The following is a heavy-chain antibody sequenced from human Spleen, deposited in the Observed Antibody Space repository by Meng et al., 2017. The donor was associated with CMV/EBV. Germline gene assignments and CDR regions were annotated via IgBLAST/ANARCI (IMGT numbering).Heavy chain of an antibody. CDR2: INHSGTT. V-gene: IGHV4-34*01. J-gene: IGHJ4*02. Sequence: SETLSLTCDVYGGSFSSYYWSWIRQPPGKGLEWIGEINHSGTTSYNPSLKSRVTISVDTSKNQFSLKLSSVTAADTAVYYCARGPTPGYFDYWGQGTLVTVSS. D-gene: IGHD4-17*01. CDR3: ARGPTPGYFDY. CDR1: GGSFSSYY.